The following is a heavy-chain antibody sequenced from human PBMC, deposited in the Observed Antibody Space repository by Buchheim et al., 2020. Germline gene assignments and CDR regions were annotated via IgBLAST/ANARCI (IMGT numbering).Heavy chain of an antibody. CDR2: IRGKAYGWTT. J-gene: IGHJ4*02. CDR1: GFTFGDYV. CDR3: SREGRPRNIGEDY. D-gene: IGHD5-12*01. Sequence: EVQLVQSGGGLVQPGRSLRLSCTGSGFTFGDYVITWFRQGPGKGLEWVGFIRGKAYGWTTEYAASVKGRFTLSRDDSESIAYLQMSSLKTEDTAVYYCSREGRPRNIGEDYWGQGTL. V-gene: IGHV3-49*03.